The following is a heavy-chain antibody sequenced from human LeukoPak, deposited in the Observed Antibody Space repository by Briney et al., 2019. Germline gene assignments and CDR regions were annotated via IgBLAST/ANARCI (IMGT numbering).Heavy chain of an antibody. J-gene: IGHJ6*02. CDR1: GGSFSAYY. CDR2: INHSGST. V-gene: IGHV4-34*01. D-gene: IGHD3-22*01. Sequence: SETLSLTCAVYGGSFSAYYWSWIRQPPGKGLEWIGEINHSGSTNYNPSLKSRVTISVDTSKNQFSLKLSSVTAADTAVYYCARGPGDDSSGIIYYYYGMDVWGQGTTVTVSS. CDR3: ARGPGDDSSGIIYYYYGMDV.